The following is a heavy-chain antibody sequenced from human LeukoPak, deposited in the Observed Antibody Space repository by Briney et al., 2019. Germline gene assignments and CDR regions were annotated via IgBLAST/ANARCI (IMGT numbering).Heavy chain of an antibody. CDR1: GGSXSGYX. Sequence: SETLSLTCAVYGGSXSGYXWSWIRQPPGXXLEWIGEINHSGSTNYNPSLKSRVTISVDTSKNQFSLKLSSVTAADTAVYYCARVYSGSYYFDYWGQGTLVTASS. D-gene: IGHD1-26*01. J-gene: IGHJ4*02. V-gene: IGHV4-34*01. CDR2: INHSGST. CDR3: ARVYSGSYYFDY.